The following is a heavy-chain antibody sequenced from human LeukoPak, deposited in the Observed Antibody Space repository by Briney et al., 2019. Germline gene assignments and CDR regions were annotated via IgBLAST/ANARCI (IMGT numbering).Heavy chain of an antibody. J-gene: IGHJ3*02. CDR2: IYHSGST. CDR3: ARQPFDAFDI. V-gene: IGHV4-59*08. CDR1: GGSIIGYY. Sequence: SETLSLTCTVSGGSIIGYYWSWIRQPPGKGLEWIGYIYHSGSTNYNPSLESRVTISVDTSENQFSLKLRSLTAADTAVYYCARQPFDAFDIWGQGTMVTVSS.